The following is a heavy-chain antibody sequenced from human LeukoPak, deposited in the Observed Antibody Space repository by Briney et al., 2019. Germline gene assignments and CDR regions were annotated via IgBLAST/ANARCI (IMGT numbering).Heavy chain of an antibody. J-gene: IGHJ4*02. D-gene: IGHD4-17*01. CDR3: ARTVFYGDLQPTFDY. CDR1: GGSFSGYY. Sequence: SEILSLTCAVYGGSFSGYYWSWIRQPPGKGLEWIGEINHSGSTNYNPSLKSRVTISVDTSKNQFSLKLSSVTAADTAVYYCARTVFYGDLQPTFDYWGQGTLVTVSS. CDR2: INHSGST. V-gene: IGHV4-34*01.